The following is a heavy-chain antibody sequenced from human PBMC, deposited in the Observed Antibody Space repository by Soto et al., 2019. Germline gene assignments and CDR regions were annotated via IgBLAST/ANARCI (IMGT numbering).Heavy chain of an antibody. Sequence: GGSLRLSCAASGFTFSSYWMSWVRQAPGKGLEWVANIKQDGSEKYYVDSVKGRFTISRDNAKNSLYLQMNSLRAEDTAVYYCANEIVVPAAMITYPKDYYMDVWGKGTTVTVSS. CDR3: ANEIVVPAAMITYPKDYYMDV. D-gene: IGHD2-2*01. J-gene: IGHJ6*03. CDR1: GFTFSSYW. CDR2: IKQDGSEK. V-gene: IGHV3-7*01.